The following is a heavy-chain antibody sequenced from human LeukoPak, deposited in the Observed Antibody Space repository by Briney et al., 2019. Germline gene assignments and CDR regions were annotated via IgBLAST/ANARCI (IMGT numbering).Heavy chain of an antibody. CDR2: IRYDGSNK. D-gene: IGHD3-10*01. J-gene: IGHJ4*02. Sequence: GGSLRLSCGASGFTFSTYVMHWVRQAPGKGLEWVSFIRYDGSNKYYADSVKGRLTISRDNSKNTLYLQMNSLRAEDTAVYYCAKDGPRGVIIRFHDYWGQGNLVTVSS. CDR1: GFTFSTYV. V-gene: IGHV3-30*02. CDR3: AKDGPRGVIIRFHDY.